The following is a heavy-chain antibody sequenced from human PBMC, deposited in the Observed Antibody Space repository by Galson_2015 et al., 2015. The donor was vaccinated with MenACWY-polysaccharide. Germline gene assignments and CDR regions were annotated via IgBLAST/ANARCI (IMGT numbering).Heavy chain of an antibody. CDR3: AGIPATETSFGWFDP. Sequence: LSLTCPVSGGSISSSTYYWGWIRQPPGKGLEWIGSIYYSGSTYSNPSLKSRLTMSVDTSKNQFSLKLTSVTAADTAVYYCAGIPATETSFGWFDPWGQGTLVTVSS. V-gene: IGHV4-39*01. J-gene: IGHJ5*02. CDR2: IYYSGST. CDR1: GGSISSSTYY. D-gene: IGHD4-17*01.